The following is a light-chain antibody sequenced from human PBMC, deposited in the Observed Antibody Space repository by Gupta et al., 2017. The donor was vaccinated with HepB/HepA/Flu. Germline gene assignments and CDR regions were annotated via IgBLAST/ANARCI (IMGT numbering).Light chain of an antibody. V-gene: IGKV1-39*01. J-gene: IGKJ1*01. CDR1: QSISSY. CDR2: AAS. CDR3: QQRDITPMT. Sequence: DIQMTQSPSSLSASVGDRVTITCRASQSISSYLNWYQQKPGKAPNLLIYAASSFQSGVPSRFSGSGSGTDFTLTITRLQPEDFATYYCQQRDITPMTFGQGTKVEIK.